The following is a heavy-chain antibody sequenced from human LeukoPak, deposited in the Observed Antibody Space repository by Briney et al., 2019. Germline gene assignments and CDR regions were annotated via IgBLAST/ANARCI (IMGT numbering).Heavy chain of an antibody. V-gene: IGHV3-74*01. J-gene: IGHJ4*02. CDR2: INSDGSST. CDR1: GFSVSNKY. Sequence: PGGSLRLSCAASGFSVSNKYMTWVRQAPGKGLVWVSRINSDGSSTSYADSVKGRFTISRDNAKNTLYLQMNSLRAEDTAVYYCAKEEKAAWSSFDYWGQGTLVTVSS. CDR3: AKEEKAAWSSFDY.